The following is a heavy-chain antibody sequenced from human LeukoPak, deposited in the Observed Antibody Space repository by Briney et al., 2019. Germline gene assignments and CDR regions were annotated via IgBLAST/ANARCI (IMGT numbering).Heavy chain of an antibody. D-gene: IGHD2-2*01. CDR3: ATDVPAVTIFGY. CDR2: ITSSGNTM. J-gene: IGHJ4*02. Sequence: PGGSLRLSCAASGFTFSSYEMNWVRQAPGKGLEWVSFITSSGNTMYYADSVKGRFTISRDNAKNTLYLQMNSLRAEDTAVYYCATDVPAVTIFGYWGQGTLVTVSS. V-gene: IGHV3-48*03. CDR1: GFTFSSYE.